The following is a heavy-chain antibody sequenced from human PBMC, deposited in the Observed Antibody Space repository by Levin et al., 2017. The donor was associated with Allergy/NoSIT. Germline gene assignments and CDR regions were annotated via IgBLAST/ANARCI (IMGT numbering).Heavy chain of an antibody. CDR3: AREGRWGEHFDL. Sequence: GESLKISCAASEFTLSTFWMHWVRQAPGKGLVWVSRINSDGSSTTYADSVRGRITTSRDNAKNTVYLQIHSLRAEDTAVYYCAREGRWGEHFDLWGRGTLVTVSS. D-gene: IGHD3-16*01. CDR2: INSDGSST. CDR1: EFTLSTFW. J-gene: IGHJ2*01. V-gene: IGHV3-74*01.